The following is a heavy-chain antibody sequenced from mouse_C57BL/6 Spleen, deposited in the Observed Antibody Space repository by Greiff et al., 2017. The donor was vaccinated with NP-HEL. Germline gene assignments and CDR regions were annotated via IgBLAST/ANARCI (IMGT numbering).Heavy chain of an antibody. J-gene: IGHJ4*01. CDR3: ARAGAMDY. CDR2: IHPGSGGT. CDR1: GYAFTNYL. Sequence: VQLQQSGAELVRPGTSVKVSCKASGYAFTNYLIEWVKQRPGQGLEWIGVIHPGSGGTNYNEKITGKATLPAAKSSSTAYMQHISRTSEDAAVYFSARAGAMDYWGQGTSVTVSS. V-gene: IGHV1-54*01.